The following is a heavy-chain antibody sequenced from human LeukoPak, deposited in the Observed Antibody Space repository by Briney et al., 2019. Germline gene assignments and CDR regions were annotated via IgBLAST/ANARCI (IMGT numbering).Heavy chain of an antibody. CDR3: VKGRPYYYDSSGYYYFDY. J-gene: IGHJ4*02. Sequence: GGSLRLSCSASGFTFSSYAMHWVRQAPGKGLEHVSAISSNGGSTYYADSVKGRFTISRDNSKNTLYLQMSSLRAEDTAVYYCVKGRPYYYDSSGYYYFDYWGQGTLVTVSS. V-gene: IGHV3-64D*06. CDR2: ISSNGGST. D-gene: IGHD3-22*01. CDR1: GFTFSSYA.